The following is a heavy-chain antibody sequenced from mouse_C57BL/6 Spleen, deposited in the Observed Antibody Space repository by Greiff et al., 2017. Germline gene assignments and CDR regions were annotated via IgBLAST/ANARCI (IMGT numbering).Heavy chain of an antibody. CDR3: ARGDITTVVALYYYAMDY. Sequence: VQLQQPGAELVKPGASVKLSCKASGYTFTSYWMHWVKQRPGRGLEWIGRIDPNSGGTKYNEKFKSKATLTVDKPSSTAYMQLSSLTSEDSAVYYCARGDITTVVALYYYAMDYWGQGTSVTVSS. CDR2: IDPNSGGT. D-gene: IGHD1-1*01. V-gene: IGHV1-72*01. J-gene: IGHJ4*01. CDR1: GYTFTSYW.